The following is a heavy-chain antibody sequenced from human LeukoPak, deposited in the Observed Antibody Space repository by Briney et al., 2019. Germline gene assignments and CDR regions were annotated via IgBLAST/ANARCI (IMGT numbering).Heavy chain of an antibody. J-gene: IGHJ4*02. D-gene: IGHD1-26*01. CDR3: AKDREIVGARGYFDY. CDR2: ISSSGSTI. Sequence: GVLRLSCAASGFTFSSYEMNWVRQAPGKGLEWVPYISSSGSTIYCADSVKGRFTISRDNSKNTLYLQMNSLRAEDTAAYYCAKDREIVGARGYFDYWGQGTLVTVSS. V-gene: IGHV3-48*03. CDR1: GFTFSSYE.